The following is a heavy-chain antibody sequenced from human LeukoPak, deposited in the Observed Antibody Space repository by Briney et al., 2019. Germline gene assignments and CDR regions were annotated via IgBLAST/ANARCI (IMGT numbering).Heavy chain of an antibody. V-gene: IGHV3-23*01. CDR2: IRGSGANT. D-gene: IGHD3-10*01. Sequence: GGSLRLSCAASGFTFSTYAMSWVRQAPGKGLEWVSTIRGSGANTYYADSVRGRFTISRDNSKNTLYLHMNSLRAEDTAVYYCAKDRLWFGELSYLSAFDIWGQGTMVTVSS. CDR1: GFTFSTYA. J-gene: IGHJ3*02. CDR3: AKDRLWFGELSYLSAFDI.